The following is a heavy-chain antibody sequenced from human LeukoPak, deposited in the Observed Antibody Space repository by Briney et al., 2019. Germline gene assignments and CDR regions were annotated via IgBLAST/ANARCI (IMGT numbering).Heavy chain of an antibody. D-gene: IGHD3-16*01. V-gene: IGHV4-4*07. CDR3: ARDGDYFEY. CDR1: DDSFISYK. J-gene: IGHJ4*02. Sequence: SETLSLTCTVSDDSFISYKWSWIRQPAGKGLEWIGHIYTSGNTNYNPSLKSRVTILLDKSKNQFSLRLTSVTAADTAVYYCARDGDYFEYWGQGTLVTVSS. CDR2: IYTSGNT.